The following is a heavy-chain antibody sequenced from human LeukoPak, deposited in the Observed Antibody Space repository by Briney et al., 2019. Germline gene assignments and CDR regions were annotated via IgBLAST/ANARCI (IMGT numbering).Heavy chain of an antibody. CDR1: GGSISSGDYY. V-gene: IGHV4-30-4*08. CDR3: ARTGDSSGYYRNAIDY. D-gene: IGHD3-22*01. J-gene: IGHJ4*02. CDR2: IYYRGST. Sequence: SQTLSLTCTVSGGSISSGDYYWSWIRQPPGKGLEWIGYIYYRGSTYYNPSLRSRVTMSLDTSKSQFSLKLSSVTAADTAVYYCARTGDSSGYYRNAIDYWGQGTLITVSS.